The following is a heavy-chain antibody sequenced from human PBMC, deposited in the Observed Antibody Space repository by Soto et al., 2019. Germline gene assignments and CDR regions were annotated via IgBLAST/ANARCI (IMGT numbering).Heavy chain of an antibody. D-gene: IGHD2-2*03. CDR2: INHSGST. CDR1: GGSFRGYY. V-gene: IGHV4-34*01. J-gene: IGHJ5*02. CDR3: ARGRTWIRPPFNWFDP. Sequence: SETLCLTCAVYGGSFRGYYWSWIRQPPGKGLEWIGEINHSGSTNYNPSLKSRVTISVDTSKNQFSLKLSSVTAADTAVYYCARGRTWIRPPFNWFDPWGQGTQVTVSS.